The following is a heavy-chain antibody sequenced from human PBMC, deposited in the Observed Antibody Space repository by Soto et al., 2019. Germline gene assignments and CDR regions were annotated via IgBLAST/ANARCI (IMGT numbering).Heavy chain of an antibody. CDR2: ISTGGSTI. J-gene: IGHJ4*02. V-gene: IGHV3-11*04. D-gene: IGHD1-26*01. CDR1: GFTFRAYY. CDR3: TTYTGTYRDY. Sequence: PGGSLRLSCTASGFTFRAYYMNWIRQAPGKGLEWVSYISTGGSTIFYADSVKGRFTISRDNAKNSLHLQMNSLRAEDTAVYYCTTYTGTYRDYWGLGTLVTVSS.